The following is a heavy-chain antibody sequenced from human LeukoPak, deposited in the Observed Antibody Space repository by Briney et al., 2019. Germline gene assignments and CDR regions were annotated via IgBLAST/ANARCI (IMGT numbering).Heavy chain of an antibody. CDR2: IRSKAYGGTT. J-gene: IGHJ5*02. CDR3: TRVGYSYGFPWFDP. V-gene: IGHV3-49*04. Sequence: SCKASGFTFGYYAMSWVRQAPGKGLEWGGFIRSKAYGGTTEYAASVKGRFTISRDDSKSIAYLQMNSLKTEDTAVYYCTRVGYSYGFPWFDPWGQGTLVTVSS. D-gene: IGHD5-18*01. CDR1: GFTFGYYA.